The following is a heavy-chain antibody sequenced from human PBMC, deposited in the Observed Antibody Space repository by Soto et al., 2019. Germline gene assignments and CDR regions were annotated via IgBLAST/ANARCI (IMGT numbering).Heavy chain of an antibody. CDR1: GLSFNDYA. D-gene: IGHD5-18*01. CDR3: AKEAYSYGYFDY. Sequence: PGGSLRLSCSASGLSFNDYAMHWVRQAAGKGLKYVSSISGSGGSTYYADSVKGRFTISRDNSKNTLYLQMNSLRAEDTAVYYCAKEAYSYGYFDYWGQGTLVTVSS. CDR2: ISGSGGST. J-gene: IGHJ4*02. V-gene: IGHV3-64*04.